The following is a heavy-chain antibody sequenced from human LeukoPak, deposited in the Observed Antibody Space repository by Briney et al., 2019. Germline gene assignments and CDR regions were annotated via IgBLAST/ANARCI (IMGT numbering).Heavy chain of an antibody. D-gene: IGHD6-13*01. J-gene: IGHJ6*04. CDR3: ARGGIAAAGRGLDV. CDR1: EYTFTGYY. V-gene: IGHV1-2*06. Sequence: ASVKVSCKASEYTFTGYYVHWVRQAPGQGLEWMGRINPNSGGTNYAQKFQGRVTMTSDTSINTAYMELSSLRSEDTAVYYCARGGIAAAGRGLDVWGKGTTVTVSS. CDR2: INPNSGGT.